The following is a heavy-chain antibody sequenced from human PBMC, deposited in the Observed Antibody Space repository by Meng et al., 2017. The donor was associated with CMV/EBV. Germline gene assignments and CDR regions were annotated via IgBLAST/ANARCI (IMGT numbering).Heavy chain of an antibody. V-gene: IGHV4-30-4*08. CDR2: IYYSGST. CDR1: GGSISSGDYY. CDR3: ARQHNSSSWIINWFDP. J-gene: IGHJ5*02. Sequence: QGQLQESAPGLVKPSQPLSLTCTVSGGSISSGDYYWSWIRQPPGKGLEWIGYIYYSGSTYYNPSLKSRVTISVDTSKNQFSLKLSSVTAADTAVYYCARQHNSSSWIINWFDPWGQGTLVTASS. D-gene: IGHD6-13*01.